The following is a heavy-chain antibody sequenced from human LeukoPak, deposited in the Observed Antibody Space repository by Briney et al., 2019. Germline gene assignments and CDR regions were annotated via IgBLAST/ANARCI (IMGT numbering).Heavy chain of an antibody. CDR1: GGTFSSYA. V-gene: IGHV1-69*04. Sequence: SVKVSCKASGGTFSSYAISWVRQAPGQGLEWMGRIIPILGIANYAQKFQGRVTITADKSTSTAYMELSSLRSEDTAVYYCARALGGSGYVHGVWFDPWGQGTLVTVSS. CDR3: ARALGGSGYVHGVWFDP. D-gene: IGHD3-22*01. J-gene: IGHJ5*02. CDR2: IIPILGIA.